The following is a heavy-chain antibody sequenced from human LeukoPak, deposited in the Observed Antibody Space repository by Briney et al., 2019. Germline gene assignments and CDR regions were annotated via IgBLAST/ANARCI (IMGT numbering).Heavy chain of an antibody. J-gene: IGHJ4*02. D-gene: IGHD6-13*01. CDR2: ISGSGGST. V-gene: IGHV3-23*01. Sequence: GRSLRLSCAASGFTFSSYGMNWVRRAPGKGLEWVSGISGSGGSTYRADSVKGRFSISRDNPKSTVYLQMSGLRADDTAVYYCATGFRAAAGKYYFDFWGQGTLVTVSS. CDR3: ATGFRAAAGKYYFDF. CDR1: GFTFSSYG.